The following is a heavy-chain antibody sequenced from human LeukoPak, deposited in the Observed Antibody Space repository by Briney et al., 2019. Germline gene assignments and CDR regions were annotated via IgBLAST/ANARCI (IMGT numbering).Heavy chain of an antibody. D-gene: IGHD4-11*01. CDR3: AKDIGSNYYYYMDV. V-gene: IGHV3-43*02. Sequence: GGSLRLSCAASGFTFDDYVMHWVRQAPGKGLEWVSLISGGGGSTYYADSVKGRFTITRDNSKNSLYLQMNSLRTEDTALYYCAKDIGSNYYYYMDVWGKGTTVTVSS. J-gene: IGHJ6*03. CDR2: ISGGGGST. CDR1: GFTFDDYV.